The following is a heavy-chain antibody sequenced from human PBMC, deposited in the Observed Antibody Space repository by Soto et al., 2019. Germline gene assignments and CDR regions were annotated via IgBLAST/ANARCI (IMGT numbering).Heavy chain of an antibody. V-gene: IGHV1-8*01. Sequence: ASVKGSCKASGYTFTSYDINWVRQATGQGLEWMGWMNPNSGNTGYAQKFQGRVTMARNTSISTAYMELSSLRSEDTAVYYCARGFTCTNGVCYTFGYYYYYMDVWGKGTTVTVSS. J-gene: IGHJ6*03. CDR3: ARGFTCTNGVCYTFGYYYYYMDV. CDR2: MNPNSGNT. CDR1: GYTFTSYD. D-gene: IGHD2-8*01.